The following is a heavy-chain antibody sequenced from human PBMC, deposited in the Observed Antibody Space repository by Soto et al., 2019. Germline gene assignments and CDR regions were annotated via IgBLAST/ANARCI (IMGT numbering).Heavy chain of an antibody. V-gene: IGHV1-2*02. J-gene: IGHJ3*02. CDR2: INHNSGGT. D-gene: IGHD3-3*01. Sequence: GASLKVSCKASGYTFTGYYMHWVRQAPGQGLEWMGWINHNSGGTNYAKKFQGRVTMTRDTSISTAYMELSRLRSDDTAVYYCARETNIRFLEWFLSDAFDXWGQGTMFTVS. CDR1: GYTFTGYY. CDR3: ARETNIRFLEWFLSDAFDX.